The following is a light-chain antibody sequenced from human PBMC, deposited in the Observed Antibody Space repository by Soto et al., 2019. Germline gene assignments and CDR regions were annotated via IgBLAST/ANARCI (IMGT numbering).Light chain of an antibody. CDR1: QSVKTF. V-gene: IGKV3-11*01. CDR2: DAS. Sequence: EKGLKMSPSTLSLYPEERATLYCRASQSVKTFLVWYQQRPGQVPRLLIHDASHRAAGIPARFSGSGFGTDFTLIISSLQSEDSAVYYCQQYNSWRWTFGQGTKV. CDR3: QQYNSWRWT. J-gene: IGKJ1*01.